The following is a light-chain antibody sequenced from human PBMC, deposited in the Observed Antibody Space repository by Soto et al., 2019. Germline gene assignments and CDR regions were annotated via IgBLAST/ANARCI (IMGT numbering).Light chain of an antibody. Sequence: QSSRTQPPSASGSPEQSVTIACTGTSSDVGAYNYVSWYQHHPGKAPKLMVYEVNKRPSGVPDRFSGSKSGNTASLNVSGLQAEDEADYYCCSYADNTDYVLGTGTKV. V-gene: IGLV2-8*01. CDR3: CSYADNTDYV. J-gene: IGLJ1*01. CDR1: SSDVGAYNY. CDR2: EVN.